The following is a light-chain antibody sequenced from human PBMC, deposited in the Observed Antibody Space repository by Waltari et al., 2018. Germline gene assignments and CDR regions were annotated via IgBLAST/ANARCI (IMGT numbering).Light chain of an antibody. CDR3: SSYTSSTTWV. CDR2: ES. V-gene: IGLV2-14*02. Sequence: QSALTQPASVSGSPGQSITISCTGTSSDVGSYKFVSWYQQHPGKAPKLRISESNRPSGVSNRFYGSKSGNTASLTISGLQAEDEADYYCSSYTSSTTWVFGGGTKVTVL. CDR1: SSDVGSYKF. J-gene: IGLJ3*02.